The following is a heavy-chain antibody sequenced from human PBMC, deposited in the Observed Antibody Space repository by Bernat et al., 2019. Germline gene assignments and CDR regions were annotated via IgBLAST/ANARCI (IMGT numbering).Heavy chain of an antibody. CDR2: ISSSGSTI. J-gene: IGHJ4*02. D-gene: IGHD3-3*01. CDR3: ARAYYDFWSGSGPPGY. Sequence: EVQLVESGGGLVKPGGSLRLSCAASGFTFSSYEMNWVRQAPGKGLEWVSYISSSGSTIYYADSVKGRFTISRDNAKNSLYLQMNSLRAEDTAVYYCARAYYDFWSGSGPPGYWGQGTLVTVSS. V-gene: IGHV3-48*03. CDR1: GFTFSSYE.